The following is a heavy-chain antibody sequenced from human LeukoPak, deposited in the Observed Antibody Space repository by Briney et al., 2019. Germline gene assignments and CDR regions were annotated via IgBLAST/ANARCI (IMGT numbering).Heavy chain of an antibody. D-gene: IGHD6-13*01. CDR3: ARGEYSSSWYRAPTDYYYYGMDV. J-gene: IGHJ6*02. Sequence: SQTLSLTCAISWDSVSSNSAAWNWIRQSPSRGLEWLGRTYYRSKWYNDYAVSVKSRITINPDTSKNQFSLQLNSVTPEDTAVYYCARGEYSSSWYRAPTDYYYYGMDVWGQGTTVTVSS. V-gene: IGHV6-1*01. CDR1: WDSVSSNSAA. CDR2: TYYRSKWYN.